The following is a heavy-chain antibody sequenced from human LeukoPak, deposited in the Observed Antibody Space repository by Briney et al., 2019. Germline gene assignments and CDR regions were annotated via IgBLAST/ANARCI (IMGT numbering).Heavy chain of an antibody. D-gene: IGHD3-10*01. CDR3: AGDGSGNNDAFGI. V-gene: IGHV1-8*01. J-gene: IGHJ3*02. Sequence: ASVKVSRKASGDTFTSSDINWVRQATGQGLEWMGWMNPNSGNTGYAQKFQGRVTMTRNTSISTAYMELSSLRSEDTAVYYCAGDGSGNNDAFGIWGQGTMVTVSS. CDR1: GDTFTSSD. CDR2: MNPNSGNT.